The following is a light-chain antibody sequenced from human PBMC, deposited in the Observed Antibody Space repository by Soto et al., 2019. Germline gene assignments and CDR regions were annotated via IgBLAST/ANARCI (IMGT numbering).Light chain of an antibody. CDR3: SSYANSISVL. CDR1: SSDVGYYNY. Sequence: QSALTQPPSASGSPGQSVTISCTGTSSDVGYYNYVSWCQQHPGKAPKLIIYEVTKRPSGVPDRFSGSKSDNTASLTVSGLQAEDEADYYCSSYANSISVLFGGGTQLTVL. J-gene: IGLJ3*02. CDR2: EVT. V-gene: IGLV2-8*01.